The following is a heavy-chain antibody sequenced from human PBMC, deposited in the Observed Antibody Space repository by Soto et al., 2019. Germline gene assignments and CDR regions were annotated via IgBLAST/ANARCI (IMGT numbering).Heavy chain of an antibody. CDR1: GGSISSYY. Sequence: SETLSLTCTVSGGSISSYYWSWIRQPPGKGLEWIGYIYYSGSTNYNPSPKSRVTISVDTSKNQFSPKLSSVTAADTAVYYCARDLRGYCSGGSCYSGFDLWGQGTMVTVSS. CDR2: IYYSGST. CDR3: ARDLRGYCSGGSCYSGFDL. D-gene: IGHD2-15*01. V-gene: IGHV4-59*01. J-gene: IGHJ3*01.